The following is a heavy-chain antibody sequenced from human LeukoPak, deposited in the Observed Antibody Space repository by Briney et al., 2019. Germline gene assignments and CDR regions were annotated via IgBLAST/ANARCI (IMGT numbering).Heavy chain of an antibody. CDR3: AREVPEKFNLYL. CDR1: GYTFTSYY. V-gene: IGHV1-46*01. CDR2: IKPSGDST. J-gene: IGHJ4*02. Sequence: ASVKVSCKASGYTFTSYYTHWVRQAPGQGLEWMGIIKPSGDSTLYAQKFQGRVTVTSDMSTSTVYVELSSLRSEDTAVYYCAREVPEKFNLYLRGQGTLVTVSS.